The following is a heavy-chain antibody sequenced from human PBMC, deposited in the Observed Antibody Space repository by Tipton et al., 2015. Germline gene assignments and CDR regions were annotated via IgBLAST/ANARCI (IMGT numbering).Heavy chain of an antibody. J-gene: IGHJ4*02. D-gene: IGHD1-26*01. V-gene: IGHV3-23*05. CDR1: GFDFSNRA. CDR2: IFNNGRNT. Sequence: GSLRLSCAASGFDFSNRAMSWVRQAPGKGLEWVSSIFNNGRNTFYADSVKGRFTISRDNSMNTLYLQMNSLRAEDSAIYYCAKEDGSYLPFDYWGQGTLVTVSS. CDR3: AKEDGSYLPFDY.